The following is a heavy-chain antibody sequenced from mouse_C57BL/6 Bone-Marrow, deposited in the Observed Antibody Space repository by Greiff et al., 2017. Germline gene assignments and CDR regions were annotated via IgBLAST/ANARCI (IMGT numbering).Heavy chain of an antibody. CDR2: ILPGSGST. J-gene: IGHJ2*01. V-gene: IGHV1-9*01. D-gene: IGHD1-1*01. CDR1: GYTFTGYW. CDR3: ARYPITTVVPYYFDY. Sequence: VQLHQSGAELMKPGASVKLSCKATGYTFTGYWIEWVKQRPGHGLEWIGEILPGSGSTNYNEKFKGKATFTADTSSNTAYMQLSSLTTEDSAIYYCARYPITTVVPYYFDYWGKGTTLTVSS.